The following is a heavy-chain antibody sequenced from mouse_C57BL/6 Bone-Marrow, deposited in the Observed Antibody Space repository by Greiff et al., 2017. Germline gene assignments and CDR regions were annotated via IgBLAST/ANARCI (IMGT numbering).Heavy chain of an antibody. CDR3: ARCPMHPYYFDY. J-gene: IGHJ2*01. D-gene: IGHD6-5*01. CDR2: INPYNGGT. Sequence: EVQLQQSGPVLVKPGASVKMSCKASGYTFTDYYMNWVKQSHGKSLEWIGVINPYNGGTSYNQKFKGKATLTVDKSSSTAYMELNSLTSEDSAVYYCARCPMHPYYFDYWGQGTTLTVSS. V-gene: IGHV1-19*01. CDR1: GYTFTDYY.